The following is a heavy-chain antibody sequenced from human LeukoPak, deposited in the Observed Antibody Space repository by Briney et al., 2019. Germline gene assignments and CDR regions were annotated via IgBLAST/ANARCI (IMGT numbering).Heavy chain of an antibody. CDR1: GFTFSSSA. D-gene: IGHD5-24*01. CDR3: AKSGYNRFDY. J-gene: IGHJ4*02. Sequence: GGSLRLTCAASGFTFSSSAMCWVRQAPGQGLEWVSTISGSDSSTYYADSVKGRFTISRDNSKNTLYLQMNSLRADDTAVYYCAKSGYNRFDYWGQGTLVTVSS. CDR2: ISGSDSST. V-gene: IGHV3-23*01.